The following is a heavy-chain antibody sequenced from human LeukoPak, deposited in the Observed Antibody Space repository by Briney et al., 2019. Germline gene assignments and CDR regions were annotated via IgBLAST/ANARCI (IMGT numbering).Heavy chain of an antibody. CDR2: ISWDSGNT. V-gene: IGHV3-43D*03. CDR1: GFTFNDYA. Sequence: GGSLRLSCAASGFTFNDYAMHWVRQAPGKGLEWVSLISWDSGNTYYADSVKGRFTISRDNAKNILFLQMNSLRAEDTAVYYCVRGGGCSGSPMRYGTDVWGQGTTVTVSS. D-gene: IGHD6-19*01. CDR3: VRGGGCSGSPMRYGTDV. J-gene: IGHJ6*02.